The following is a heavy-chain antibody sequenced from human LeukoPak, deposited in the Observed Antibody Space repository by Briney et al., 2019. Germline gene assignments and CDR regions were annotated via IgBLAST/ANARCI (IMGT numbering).Heavy chain of an antibody. D-gene: IGHD3-22*01. CDR2: ISWNSGSI. V-gene: IGHV3-9*01. Sequence: GRSLRLSCAASGFTFDDYAMHWARQAPGKGLEWVSGISWNSGSIGYADSVKGRFTISRDNAKNSLYLQMNSLRAEDTALYYCAKGGYSSGYSGYYFDYWGQGTLVTVSS. CDR3: AKGGYSSGYSGYYFDY. J-gene: IGHJ4*02. CDR1: GFTFDDYA.